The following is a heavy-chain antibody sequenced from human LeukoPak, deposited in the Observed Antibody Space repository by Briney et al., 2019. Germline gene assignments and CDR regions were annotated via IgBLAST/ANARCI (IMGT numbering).Heavy chain of an antibody. CDR3: AKWPRSRQAYYYYGMDV. CDR1: EFIFTNYG. CDR2: ISYDGGNQ. J-gene: IGHJ6*02. D-gene: IGHD1-26*01. Sequence: GGSLRLSCIASEFIFTNYGMHWVRQAPGKGLEWVALISYDGGNQYYADSVRGRFTISRDNSNNTLYLQMNSLRAEDTAVYYCAKWPRSRQAYYYYGMDVWGQGTTVTVSS. V-gene: IGHV3-30*18.